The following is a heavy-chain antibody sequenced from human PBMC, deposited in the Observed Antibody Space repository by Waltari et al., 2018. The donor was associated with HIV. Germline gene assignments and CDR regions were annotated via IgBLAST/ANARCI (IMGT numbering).Heavy chain of an antibody. Sequence: EVQLVEYGGGLVQPGRSLRFSCEASGSTFDDYGMHWVRQAPGKGLEWVSIISWNSGQVKYADSVRGRFTISRDNAKNSLYLQMNSLRPEDTAFYYCARGPLYNWFDPWGQGTLVTVSS. CDR2: ISWNSGQV. J-gene: IGHJ5*02. V-gene: IGHV3-9*01. CDR1: GSTFDDYG. D-gene: IGHD3-10*01. CDR3: ARGPLYNWFDP.